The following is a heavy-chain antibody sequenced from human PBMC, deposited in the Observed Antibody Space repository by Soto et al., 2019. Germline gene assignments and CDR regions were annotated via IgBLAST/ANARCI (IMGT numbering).Heavy chain of an antibody. CDR1: GGSISSSSYY. J-gene: IGHJ4*02. CDR3: ARVPATKSLFFDY. D-gene: IGHD1-26*01. Sequence: PSETLSLTCTVSGGSISSSSYYWGWIRQPPGKGLEWIGSIYYSGSTYYNPSLKSRVTISLDTSKNQFSLKLRSVTAADTAVYYCARVPATKSLFFDYWGQGTLVTVSS. V-gene: IGHV4-39*07. CDR2: IYYSGST.